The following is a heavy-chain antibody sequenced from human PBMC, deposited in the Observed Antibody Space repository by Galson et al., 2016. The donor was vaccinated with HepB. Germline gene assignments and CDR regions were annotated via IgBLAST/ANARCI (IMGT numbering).Heavy chain of an antibody. CDR3: ARPMVSEFFHYYAMDV. D-gene: IGHD2-8*01. CDR2: INAGNGNT. J-gene: IGHJ6*02. V-gene: IGHV1-3*01. CDR1: GYTFTSYA. Sequence: SVKVSCKASGYTFTSYAVHWVRQAPGQRPEWMGWINAGNGNTKYSQKFQVRVTITRDTSASSAYMELSSLRSEDTAVYYCARPMVSEFFHYYAMDVWGQGTTVTVSS.